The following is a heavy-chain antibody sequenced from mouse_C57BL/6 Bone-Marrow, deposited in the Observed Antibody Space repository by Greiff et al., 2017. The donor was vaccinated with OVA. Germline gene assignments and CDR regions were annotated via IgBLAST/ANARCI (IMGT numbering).Heavy chain of an antibody. CDR3: ASITTVVARAMDY. D-gene: IGHD1-1*01. J-gene: IGHJ4*01. CDR2: IDPEDGET. V-gene: IGHV14-2*01. CDR1: GFNIKDYY. Sequence: VQLQQSGAELVKPGASVKLSCTASGFNIKDYYMHWVKQRTEQGLEWIGRIDPEDGETKYAPQFQGKATITADTSSNTAYLQLSSLTSEDTAVYYCASITTVVARAMDYWDQGNSATVSS.